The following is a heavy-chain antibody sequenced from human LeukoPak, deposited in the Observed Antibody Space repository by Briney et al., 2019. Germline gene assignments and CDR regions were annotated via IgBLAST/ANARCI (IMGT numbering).Heavy chain of an antibody. D-gene: IGHD6-19*01. CDR1: GFSFSTYR. CDR2: ISDSSSYT. CDR3: ARSLGEQWLVRAFSYYMDV. V-gene: IGHV3-21*01. Sequence: PGESLRLSCAASGFSFSTYRMSWVRLAPGKGLEWISFISDSSSYTKYADSVKGRFTISRDDAKDSLYLQMNSLRGEDTAVYYCARSLGEQWLVRAFSYYMDVWGKGTTVTVSS. J-gene: IGHJ6*03.